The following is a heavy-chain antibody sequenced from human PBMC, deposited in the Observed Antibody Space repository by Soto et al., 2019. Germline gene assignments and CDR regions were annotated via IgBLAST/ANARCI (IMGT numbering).Heavy chain of an antibody. D-gene: IGHD5-12*01. J-gene: IGHJ3*02. Sequence: PSETLSLTCTVSGGSMRTGGYYWSWIRQHPGKGLEWIGYIYYSATTYYNPSLKSRLTISADTSKNQFSLKLSSVTAADTAVYYCAKYDSAYDLGAFDIWGQGTMVTVSS. V-gene: IGHV4-31*03. CDR3: AKYDSAYDLGAFDI. CDR1: GGSMRTGGYY. CDR2: IYYSATT.